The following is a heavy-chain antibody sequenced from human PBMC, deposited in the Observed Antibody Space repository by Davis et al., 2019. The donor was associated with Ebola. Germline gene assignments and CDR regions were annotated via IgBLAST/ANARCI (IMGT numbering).Heavy chain of an antibody. J-gene: IGHJ4*02. CDR1: GFNFPIYA. Sequence: SLKLSCEASGFNFPIYAKHWVRHAPGKGQEWIGVITYDGRNHYSAPFAWRRFRISRDNSTSELYLEIDKLTREDTAVYFCARDRPIDSWRQGSLVTV. CDR3: ARDRPIDS. CDR2: ITYDGRNH. V-gene: IGHV3-30*03.